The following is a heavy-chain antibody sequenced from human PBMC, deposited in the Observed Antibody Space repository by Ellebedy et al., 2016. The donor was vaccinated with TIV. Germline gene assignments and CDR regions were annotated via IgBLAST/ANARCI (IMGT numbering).Heavy chain of an antibody. CDR2: INQDGSEQ. CDR3: ATDGSYGDYRSPTHAFVM. D-gene: IGHD4-17*01. CDR1: GFTFSSYW. J-gene: IGHJ3*02. V-gene: IGHV3-7*01. Sequence: GGSLRLSCAASGFTFSSYWMTWVRQAPGKGLEWVANINQDGSEQYYVDSVQGRFTISRDNARNSLNLQMNSVRAEDAAVYYCATDGSYGDYRSPTHAFVMWGQGTMVAVSS.